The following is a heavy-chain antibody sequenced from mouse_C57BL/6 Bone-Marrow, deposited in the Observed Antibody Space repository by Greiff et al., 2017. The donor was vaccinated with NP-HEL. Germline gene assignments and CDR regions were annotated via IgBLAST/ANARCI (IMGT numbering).Heavy chain of an antibody. Sequence: EVMLVESGGGLVQSGRSLRLSCATSGFTFSDFYMEWVRQAPGKGLEWIAASRNKANDYTTEYSASVKGRFIVSRDTSQSILYLQMNALRAEDTAIYYCARDAPVYYDYALDDWGQGTTLTVSS. CDR2: SRNKANDYTT. CDR1: GFTFSDFY. CDR3: ARDAPVYYDYALDD. J-gene: IGHJ2*01. D-gene: IGHD2-4*01. V-gene: IGHV7-1*01.